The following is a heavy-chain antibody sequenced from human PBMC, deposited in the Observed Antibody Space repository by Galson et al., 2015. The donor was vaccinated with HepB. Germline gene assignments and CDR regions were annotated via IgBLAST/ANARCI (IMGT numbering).Heavy chain of an antibody. V-gene: IGHV5-10-1*01. Sequence: SGAEVKKPGESLRISCKGSGYTFTNYWITWVRQVPGKGLEWMGRIDPGDSYSNHNPSFEGHVTMSVDKSIDTAYLQWSSLKASDTGVYYCARRYCTSSSCSEVHFYYYGLDVWGQGTTVTVSS. D-gene: IGHD2-2*01. CDR2: IDPGDSYS. CDR1: GYTFTNYW. J-gene: IGHJ6*02. CDR3: ARRYCTSSSCSEVHFYYYGLDV.